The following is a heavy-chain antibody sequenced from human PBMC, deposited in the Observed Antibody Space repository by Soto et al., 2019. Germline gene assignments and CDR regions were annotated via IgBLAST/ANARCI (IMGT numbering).Heavy chain of an antibody. V-gene: IGHV4-39*01. CDR3: ARPPIAVGDYFDY. J-gene: IGHJ4*02. CDR1: GGSISSSSYY. D-gene: IGHD6-19*01. CDR2: IYYSGST. Sequence: QLQLQESGPGLVKPSETLSLTCTVSGGSISSSSYYWGWIRQPPGKGLEWIGSIYYSGSTYYNPSLKSRVPIPVDTSKNPFSLKLSSVTAADTAVYYCARPPIAVGDYFDYWGQGTLVTVSS.